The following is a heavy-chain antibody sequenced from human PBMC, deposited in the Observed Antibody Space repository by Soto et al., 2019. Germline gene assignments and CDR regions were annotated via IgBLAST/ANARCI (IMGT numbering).Heavy chain of an antibody. V-gene: IGHV3-21*01. Sequence: ESGGGLVTPGGSLRLSCATSGFRFTSYSMNWVRQAPGEGLEWVSAIRSSNGNTYYTDSVKGRFTISRDIAKNSLYLQMIGLRAEDTAVYYCARSTSLGGMDVWGQGTTVTVSS. CDR1: GFRFTSYS. J-gene: IGHJ6*02. D-gene: IGHD1-1*01. CDR3: ARSTSLGGMDV. CDR2: IRSSNGNT.